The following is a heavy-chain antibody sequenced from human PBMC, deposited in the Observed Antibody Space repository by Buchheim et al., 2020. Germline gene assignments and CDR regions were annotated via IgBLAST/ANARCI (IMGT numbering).Heavy chain of an antibody. CDR1: GFTFSDYN. Sequence: EVQLVESGGGLVQPGGSLRLSCAASGFTFSDYNMNWVRQAPGTGLEWISYITKSSRTVYYADSVKGRFTISRDNAKNSLFLKMNSLRAEDTAVYYCARGDSQEPWGQGTL. J-gene: IGHJ4*02. CDR2: ITKSSRTV. D-gene: IGHD3-22*01. V-gene: IGHV3-48*01. CDR3: ARGDSQEP.